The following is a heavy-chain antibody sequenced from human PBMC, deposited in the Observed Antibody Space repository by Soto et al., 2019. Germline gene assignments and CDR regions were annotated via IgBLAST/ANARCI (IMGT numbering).Heavy chain of an antibody. Sequence: GGSLRLSCAASGFTFSSYAMSWVRQAPGKGLEWVSAISGSGGSTYYADSVKGRFTISRDNSKNTLYLQMNSLRAEDTAVYYCAKTERRGIEANRAGFDYWGQGTLVTVSS. CDR3: AKTERRGIEANRAGFDY. CDR1: GFTFSSYA. D-gene: IGHD6-13*01. J-gene: IGHJ4*02. CDR2: ISGSGGST. V-gene: IGHV3-23*01.